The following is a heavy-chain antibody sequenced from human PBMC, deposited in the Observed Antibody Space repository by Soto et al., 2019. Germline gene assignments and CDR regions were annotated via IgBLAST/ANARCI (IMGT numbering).Heavy chain of an antibody. CDR1: GYSISSGYH. D-gene: IGHD2-15*01. Sequence: SETLSLTCTVSGYSISSGYHWAWIRQPPGKGLEWLRSVHYSGNTYYNPSLKSRLTVSVDKSKNQFSLNLSSVTAADTAAYYCARQDRVVAEGRWFDPWGQGTLVTVSS. CDR3: ARQDRVVAEGRWFDP. V-gene: IGHV4-38-2*02. CDR2: VHYSGNT. J-gene: IGHJ5*02.